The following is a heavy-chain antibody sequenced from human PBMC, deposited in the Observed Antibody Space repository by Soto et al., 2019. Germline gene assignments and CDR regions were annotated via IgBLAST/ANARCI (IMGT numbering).Heavy chain of an antibody. Sequence: PSETLSLTCSVSGGSISCHYWTWIRQSPGKGLEWIGYIFYSGSTNYNPSLKSRVTISVDTSKNQFSLKMSSVTAADTAVYYCASSRITMVRGVTEYYYYGMDVWGKGTTVTV. J-gene: IGHJ6*04. CDR3: ASSRITMVRGVTEYYYYGMDV. D-gene: IGHD3-10*01. CDR2: IFYSGST. V-gene: IGHV4-59*11. CDR1: GGSISCHY.